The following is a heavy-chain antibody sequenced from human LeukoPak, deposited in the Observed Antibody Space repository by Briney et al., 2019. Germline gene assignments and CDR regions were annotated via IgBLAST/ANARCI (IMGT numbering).Heavy chain of an antibody. Sequence: EASVKVSCKASGYTFTGYYMHWVRQAPGQGLEWMGWINPNSGGTNYAQTFQGRVAMTRDTSISTSYMELSRLRSDDTAVYYCARAWLRLNPYFDYWGQGTLVTVSS. J-gene: IGHJ4*02. V-gene: IGHV1-2*02. CDR2: INPNSGGT. CDR1: GYTFTGYY. D-gene: IGHD5-12*01. CDR3: ARAWLRLNPYFDY.